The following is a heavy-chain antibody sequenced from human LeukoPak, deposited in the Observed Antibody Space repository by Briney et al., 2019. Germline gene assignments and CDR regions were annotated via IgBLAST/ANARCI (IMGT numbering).Heavy chain of an antibody. V-gene: IGHV3-21*01. J-gene: IGHJ4*02. Sequence: PGGSLRLSCAASGFTFSSYEMNWVRQAPGKGLEWVSSISTSSSYIYYADSLKGRFTISRDNAKKSLYLQINSLRAEDTAVYYCARVGLDRRGYSGYEAFDYWGQGTLVTVSS. D-gene: IGHD5-12*01. CDR3: ARVGLDRRGYSGYEAFDY. CDR2: ISTSSSYI. CDR1: GFTFSSYE.